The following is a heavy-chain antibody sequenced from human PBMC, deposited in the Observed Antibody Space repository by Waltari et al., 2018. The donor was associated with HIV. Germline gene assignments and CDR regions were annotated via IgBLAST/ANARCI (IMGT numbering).Heavy chain of an antibody. J-gene: IGHJ6*02. Sequence: AQLVEPAGRLVQPEGSLTLACLAFSSTPGSSSLNSLLQPPGKGREWVSYISSSSGTIHYTDSVRGRFTVSRDNAQNSLFLEMSSLRDEDTAVYFCARDKDDWNRYYYYYGMDVWGPGTTVTVS. CDR2: ISSSSGTI. D-gene: IGHD1-1*01. CDR3: ARDKDDWNRYYYYYGMDV. CDR1: SSTPGSSS. V-gene: IGHV3-48*02.